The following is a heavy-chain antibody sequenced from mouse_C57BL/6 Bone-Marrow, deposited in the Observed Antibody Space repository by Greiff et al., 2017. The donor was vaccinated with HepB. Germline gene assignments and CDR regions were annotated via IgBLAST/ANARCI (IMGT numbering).Heavy chain of an antibody. V-gene: IGHV1-55*01. CDR3: ARHYYGNYYFDY. D-gene: IGHD2-1*01. Sequence: QVQLKQPGAELVKPGASVKMSCKASGYTFTSYWITWVKQRPGQGLEWIGDIYPGSGSTNYNEKFKSKATLTVDTSSSTAYMQLSSLTSEDSAVYYCARHYYGNYYFDYWGQGTTLTVSS. CDR1: GYTFTSYW. CDR2: IYPGSGST. J-gene: IGHJ2*01.